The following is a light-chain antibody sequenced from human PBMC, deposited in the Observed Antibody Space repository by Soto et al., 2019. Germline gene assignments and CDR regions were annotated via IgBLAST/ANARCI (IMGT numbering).Light chain of an antibody. CDR3: SSYAGSNIDYV. V-gene: IGLV2-8*01. J-gene: IGLJ1*01. CDR2: EVS. CDR1: SSDVGGYKY. Sequence: QSVLTQPPSASGSPGQSVTISCTGTSSDVGGYKYVSWYQQHPGKVPKLMIYEVSKRPSGVPDRFSGSKSGNTASLTVSGLQAEDEADYYYSSYAGSNIDYVFGTGTKVTVL.